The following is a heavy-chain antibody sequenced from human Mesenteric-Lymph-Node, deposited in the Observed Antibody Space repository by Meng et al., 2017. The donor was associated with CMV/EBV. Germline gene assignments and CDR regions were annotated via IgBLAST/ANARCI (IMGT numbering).Heavy chain of an antibody. CDR1: GFSFRDYA. Sequence: ASGFSFRDYAMHWVRQAPGKGLEWVSVVAYEGISKFYADSLEGRFSISRDNSKNMLYLQMNSLRVEDTAVYYCTRRMDSNNDAFDIWGHGTMVTVSS. D-gene: IGHD4-11*01. V-gene: IGHV3-30-3*01. J-gene: IGHJ3*02. CDR2: VAYEGISK. CDR3: TRRMDSNNDAFDI.